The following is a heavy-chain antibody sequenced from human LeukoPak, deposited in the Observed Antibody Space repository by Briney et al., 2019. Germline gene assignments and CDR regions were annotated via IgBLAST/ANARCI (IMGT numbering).Heavy chain of an antibody. V-gene: IGHV3-21*01. CDR2: ISSISSYI. D-gene: IGHD3-22*01. Sequence: KTGGSLRLSCAASGFTFSSYAMSWVRQAPGKGLGWVSSISSISSYIYYADSVEGRFTISRDNAKNSLYPQMNSLRTEDTAVYYCARGSSGYYSPIDYWGQGTLVTVSS. J-gene: IGHJ4*02. CDR3: ARGSSGYYSPIDY. CDR1: GFTFSSYA.